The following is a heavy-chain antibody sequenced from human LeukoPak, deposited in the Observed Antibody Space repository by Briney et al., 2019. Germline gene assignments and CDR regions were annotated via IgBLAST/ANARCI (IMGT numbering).Heavy chain of an antibody. J-gene: IGHJ4*02. CDR1: GYTLTELS. CDR2: FNPEDGET. Sequence: GASVTVSCKVSGYTLTELSMHWVRQAPGKGLEWMGGFNPEDGETIYAQKFQGRVTMTEDTSTDTAYMELSSLRSEDTAVYYCATDAPLLWFGELLPRPKNRMSLDYWGQGTLVTVSS. D-gene: IGHD3-10*01. V-gene: IGHV1-24*01. CDR3: ATDAPLLWFGELLPRPKNRMSLDY.